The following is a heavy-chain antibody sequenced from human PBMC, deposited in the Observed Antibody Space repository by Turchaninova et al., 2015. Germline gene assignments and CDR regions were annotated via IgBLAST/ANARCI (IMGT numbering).Heavy chain of an antibody. Sequence: EVQLVESGGGLVQPGGSLRLSCAASGFIFISYNMNCVRQAPVKGLEWLSYISSSSSTIYYADSLKGRFNIARDNEKNSLYLQMYSLRAEDTAVYYCAREHDYYYYMDVWGKGTTVTVSS. CDR2: ISSSSSTI. CDR3: AREHDYYYYMDV. CDR1: GFIFISYN. J-gene: IGHJ6*03. V-gene: IGHV3-48*04.